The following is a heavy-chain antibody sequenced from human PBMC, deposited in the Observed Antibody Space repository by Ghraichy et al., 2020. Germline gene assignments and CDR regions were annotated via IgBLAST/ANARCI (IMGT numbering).Heavy chain of an antibody. CDR1: GFTFSSYG. Sequence: GGSLRLSCAASGFTFSSYGMHWVRQAPGKGLEWVAVIWYDGSNKYYADSVKGRFTISRDNSKNTLYLQMNSLRAEDTAVYYCARDLGSSSWYPLDYWGQGTLVTVSS. J-gene: IGHJ4*02. CDR2: IWYDGSNK. V-gene: IGHV3-33*01. D-gene: IGHD6-13*01. CDR3: ARDLGSSSWYPLDY.